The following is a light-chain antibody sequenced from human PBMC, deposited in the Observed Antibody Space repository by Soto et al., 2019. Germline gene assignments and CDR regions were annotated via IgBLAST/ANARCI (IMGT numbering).Light chain of an antibody. V-gene: IGKV3-20*01. CDR3: QQYGSSPRT. J-gene: IGKJ1*01. CDR2: GAS. CDR1: QSVSSNY. Sequence: EIVLTQSPGTLSLSPGERATLSCRATQSVSSNYLAWYQQKPGQAPRPLIYGASSRATGIPDRFSGSGSGTDVTLTISRLEPEDFAVYYCQQYGSSPRTFGQGTKVEIK.